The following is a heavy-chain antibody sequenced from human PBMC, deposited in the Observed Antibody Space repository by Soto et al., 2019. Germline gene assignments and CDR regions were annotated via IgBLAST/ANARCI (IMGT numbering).Heavy chain of an antibody. V-gene: IGHV1-46*01. J-gene: IGHJ3*02. D-gene: IGHD3-10*01. CDR1: GYTFTSYY. CDR2: INPSGGST. Sequence: ASVKVSCKASGYTFTSYYMHWVRQAPGQGLEWMGIINPSGGSTSYAQKFQGRVTMTRDTSTSTVYMELSSLRSEDTAVDYCASIPMVHYGWGGSNDAFDIWGQGTMVTVSS. CDR3: ASIPMVHYGWGGSNDAFDI.